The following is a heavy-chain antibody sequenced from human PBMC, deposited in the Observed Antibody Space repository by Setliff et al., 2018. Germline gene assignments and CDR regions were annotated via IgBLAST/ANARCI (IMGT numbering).Heavy chain of an antibody. CDR2: VYYNGAA. J-gene: IGHJ4*02. D-gene: IGHD5-12*01. V-gene: IGHV4-59*11. CDR1: GGSIRSHY. CDR3: ARGGTFRYFDF. Sequence: SETLSLTCSVSGGSIRSHYWSWIRQPPGKGLEWIGYVYYNGAADYSPSLKSRVTLSVDTSKNQFSLKLRSVTAADTAVYYCARGGTFRYFDFWGQGAPVTVSS.